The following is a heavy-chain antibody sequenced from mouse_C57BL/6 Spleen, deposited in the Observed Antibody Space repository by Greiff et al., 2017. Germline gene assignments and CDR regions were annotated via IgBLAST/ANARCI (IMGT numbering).Heavy chain of an antibody. CDR2: IDPEDGET. Sequence: VQLQQSGAELVKPGASVKLSCTASGFNIKDYYMHWVKQRTEQGLEWIGRIDPEDGETKYAPKFQGKATITADTAANTAYLQISSLTSEDTAVYYCARNDERFTNLDYWGQGTTLTVSS. CDR3: ARNDERFTNLDY. D-gene: IGHD1-1*01. CDR1: GFNIKDYY. J-gene: IGHJ2*01. V-gene: IGHV14-2*01.